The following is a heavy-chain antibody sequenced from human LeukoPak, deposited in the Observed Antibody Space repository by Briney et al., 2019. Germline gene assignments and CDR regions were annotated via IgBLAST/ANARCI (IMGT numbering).Heavy chain of an antibody. CDR3: ARDKGRSWFDP. CDR2: IYYSGST. V-gene: IGHV4-39*07. D-gene: IGHD2-15*01. J-gene: IGHJ5*02. CDR1: GGSISSSSYY. Sequence: PSETLSLTCTVSGGSISSSSYYWGWIRQPPGKGLEWIGSIYYSGSTYYNPSLKSRVTISVDTSKNQFSLKLSSMTAADTAVYYCARDKGRSWFDPWGQGTLVTVSS.